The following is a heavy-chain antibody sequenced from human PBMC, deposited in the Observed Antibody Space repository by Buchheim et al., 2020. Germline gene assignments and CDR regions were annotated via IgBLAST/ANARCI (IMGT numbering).Heavy chain of an antibody. D-gene: IGHD2-8*01. V-gene: IGHV3-9*01. CDR1: GFTFDDYA. J-gene: IGHJ3*02. CDR3: AKVSIPHCTNGVCEAFDI. CDR2: ISWNSGSI. Sequence: EVQLVESGGGLVQPGRSLRLSCAASGFTFDDYAMHWVRQAPGKGLEWVSGISWNSGSIGYADSVKGRFTISRDNAKNSLYLQMNSLRAEDTALYYCAKVSIPHCTNGVCEAFDIWGQGT.